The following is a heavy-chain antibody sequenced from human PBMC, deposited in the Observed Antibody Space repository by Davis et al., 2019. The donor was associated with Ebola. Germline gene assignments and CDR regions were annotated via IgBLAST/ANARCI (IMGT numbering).Heavy chain of an antibody. D-gene: IGHD4-23*01. Sequence: GESLKISCKTTGYNFDIYWIGWVRQMPGKGLEWMGIIYPDDSDVKYSPSFQGQVTISADKSISTAYLQWSSLKASDTAMYYCARHGTTVVTPANWFDPWGQGTLVTVSS. CDR2: IYPDDSDV. V-gene: IGHV5-51*01. CDR3: ARHGTTVVTPANWFDP. CDR1: GYNFDIYW. J-gene: IGHJ5*02.